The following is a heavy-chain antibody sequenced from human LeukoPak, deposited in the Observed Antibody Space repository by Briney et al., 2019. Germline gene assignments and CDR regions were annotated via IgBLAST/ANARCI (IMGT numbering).Heavy chain of an antibody. V-gene: IGHV4-34*01. D-gene: IGHD6-13*01. J-gene: IGHJ4*02. CDR3: ASNPGYSSSWYGY. CDR2: INHSGST. CDR1: GGSFSGYY. Sequence: NSSETLSPTCAVYGGSFSGYYWSWIRQPPGKGLEWIGEINHSGSTNYNPSLKSRVTISVDTSKNQFSLKLSSVTAADTAVYYCASNPGYSSSWYGYWGQGTLVTVSS.